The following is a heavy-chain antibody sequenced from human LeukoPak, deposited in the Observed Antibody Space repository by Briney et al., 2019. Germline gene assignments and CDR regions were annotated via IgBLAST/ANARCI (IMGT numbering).Heavy chain of an antibody. Sequence: SVQVSCKSSGGTFSSYAISWVRQDPGQGLEWMGGIIPIFGTANYAQKFQGRVTITTDESTSTAYMELSSLRSEDTAVYYCARATGTTRDYYYYYYMDVWGKGTTVTVSS. CDR3: ARATGTTRDYYYYYYMDV. CDR1: GGTFSSYA. CDR2: IIPIFGTA. D-gene: IGHD1-7*01. V-gene: IGHV1-69*05. J-gene: IGHJ6*03.